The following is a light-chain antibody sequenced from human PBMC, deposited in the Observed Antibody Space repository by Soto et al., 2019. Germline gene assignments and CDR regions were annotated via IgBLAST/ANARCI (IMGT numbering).Light chain of an antibody. J-gene: IGKJ5*01. CDR2: GAS. CDR3: QQYNRWFSTT. V-gene: IGKV3-15*01. Sequence: TQSPATLSVSPGERVTLSCRASQDISNKLAWYQQKPGQAPRLLIYGASLRATGIPGRFTGSGSGTEFALTISSLQSEDLATDYCQQYNRWFSTTFGQGTRLEIK. CDR1: QDISNK.